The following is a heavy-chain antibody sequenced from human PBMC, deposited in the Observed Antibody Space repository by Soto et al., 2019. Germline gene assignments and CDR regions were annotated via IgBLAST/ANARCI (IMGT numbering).Heavy chain of an antibody. D-gene: IGHD6-13*01. CDR1: GFTFSSYG. CDR2: ISYDGSNK. CDR3: AKIAAAGTYYYYGMDV. Sequence: GSLRLSCAASGFTFSSYGMHWVRQAPGKGLEWVAVISYDGSNKYYADSVKGRFTISRDNSKNTLYLQMNSLRAEDTAVYYCAKIAAAGTYYYYGMDVWGQGTTVTVSS. V-gene: IGHV3-30*18. J-gene: IGHJ6*02.